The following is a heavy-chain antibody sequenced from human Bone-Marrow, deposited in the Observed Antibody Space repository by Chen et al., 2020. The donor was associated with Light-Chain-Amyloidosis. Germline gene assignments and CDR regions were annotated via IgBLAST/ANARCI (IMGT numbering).Heavy chain of an antibody. J-gene: IGHJ4*02. D-gene: IGHD5-12*01. CDR2: LYPDDSDA. Sequence: EVQLEQSGPEGKKPGESLKISCKGSGYTFPNYWIGWVRQMPGKGLEWMGVLYPDDSDARYSPSFEGQVTISADKSITTAYLQWRSLKASDTAMYYCARRRDGYNFDYWGQGTLVTVSS. CDR1: GYTFPNYW. V-gene: IGHV5-51*01. CDR3: ARRRDGYNFDY.